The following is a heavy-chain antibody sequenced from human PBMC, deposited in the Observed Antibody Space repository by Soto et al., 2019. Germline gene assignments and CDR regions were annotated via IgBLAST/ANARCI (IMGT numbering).Heavy chain of an antibody. J-gene: IGHJ4*02. Sequence: QVQLVQSGAELKKPGASVKVSCKASGYTFKNYGISWVRQAPGQGLEWMGWISDYNGNTDYAQRFQGRVTMTTDTSKSTAYMELRSLISDDTAVYYCARDRSTHDYWGQGTLVTVSS. CDR1: GYTFKNYG. D-gene: IGHD1-1*01. CDR3: ARDRSTHDY. CDR2: ISDYNGNT. V-gene: IGHV1-18*01.